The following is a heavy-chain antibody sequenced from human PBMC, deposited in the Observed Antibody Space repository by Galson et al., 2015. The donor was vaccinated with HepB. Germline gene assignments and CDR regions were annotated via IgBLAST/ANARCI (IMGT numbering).Heavy chain of an antibody. CDR1: GFTFSSYA. CDR2: ISYDGSNK. D-gene: IGHD2-2*01. V-gene: IGHV3-30*04. Sequence: SLRLSCAASGFTFSSYAMHWVRQAPGKGLEWVAVISYDGSNKYYADSVKGRFTISRDSSKNTLYLQMNSLRAEDTAVYYCARSTDCSSTSCYSPFDYWGQGTLVTVSS. J-gene: IGHJ4*02. CDR3: ARSTDCSSTSCYSPFDY.